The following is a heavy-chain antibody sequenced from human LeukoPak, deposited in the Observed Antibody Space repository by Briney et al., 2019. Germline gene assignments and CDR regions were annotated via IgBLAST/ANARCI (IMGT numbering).Heavy chain of an antibody. D-gene: IGHD3-3*01. J-gene: IGHJ4*02. CDR2: MAHDGSNI. Sequence: GGSLRLSCAASGFTFNSYAMHWVRQGPGKGLEWVAVMAHDGSNIYYAGSVQGRFTISRDDSKDTLYLQMNSLRLEDTAVYYCARASDRMYDEFWEGYFSSFDFWGQGTLVTVSS. CDR3: ARASDRMYDEFWEGYFSSFDF. CDR1: GFTFNSYA. V-gene: IGHV3-30-3*01.